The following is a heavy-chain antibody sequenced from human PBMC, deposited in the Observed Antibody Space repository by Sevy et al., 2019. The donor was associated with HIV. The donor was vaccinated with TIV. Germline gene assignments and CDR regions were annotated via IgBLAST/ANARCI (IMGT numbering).Heavy chain of an antibody. V-gene: IGHV3-7*03. CDR1: DFIFENYW. J-gene: IGHJ6*02. CDR2: IKLDGSDK. Sequence: GGSLRLSCGASDFIFENYWMTWVRQTSGQGLEWVATIKLDGSDKYYGDSVKGRLTISRDNSKKSLYLQMNSLRAEDTAVYFCARGHYAMDVWGQGTTVTVS. CDR3: ARGHYAMDV.